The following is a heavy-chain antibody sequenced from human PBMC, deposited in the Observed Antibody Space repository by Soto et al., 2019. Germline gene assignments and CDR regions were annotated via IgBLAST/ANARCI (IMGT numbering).Heavy chain of an antibody. Sequence: PSETLSLTCAVYGGSFSGYYWSWIRQPPGKGLEWIGEINHSGSTNYNPSLKSRVTISVDTSKNQFSLKLSSVTAADTAVYYCARGRQMVRGVIPHRPKQTFDYWGQGTRVTFS. D-gene: IGHD3-10*01. CDR3: ARGRQMVRGVIPHRPKQTFDY. CDR2: INHSGST. J-gene: IGHJ4*02. CDR1: GGSFSGYY. V-gene: IGHV4-34*01.